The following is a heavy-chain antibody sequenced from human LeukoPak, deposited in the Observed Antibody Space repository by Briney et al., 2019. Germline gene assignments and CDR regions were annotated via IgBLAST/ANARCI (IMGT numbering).Heavy chain of an antibody. D-gene: IGHD5-12*01. CDR2: IYHSGST. J-gene: IGHJ3*02. Sequence: SETLSLTCTVSGGSISSGGYYWSWIRQPPGKGLEWIGYIYHSGSTYYNPSLKSRVTISVDKSKNQFSLKLSSVTAADTAVYYCARDFDPPYSGYDGDAFDIWGQGTMVTVSS. CDR1: GGSISSGGYY. V-gene: IGHV4-30-2*01. CDR3: ARDFDPPYSGYDGDAFDI.